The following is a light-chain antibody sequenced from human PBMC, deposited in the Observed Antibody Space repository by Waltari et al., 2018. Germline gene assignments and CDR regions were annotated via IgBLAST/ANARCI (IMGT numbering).Light chain of an antibody. CDR2: DVT. Sequence: QSALTQPRSVSGSPGQSVTISCTGTSSDVGGHNYVSWYQQYPGKAPKLLIYDVTKRPSGVPDRVSGSKSGNTASLSISGLQAEDEADYYCCSYAGSYTLVFGGGTKLTVL. V-gene: IGLV2-11*01. CDR3: CSYAGSYTLV. J-gene: IGLJ2*01. CDR1: SSDVGGHNY.